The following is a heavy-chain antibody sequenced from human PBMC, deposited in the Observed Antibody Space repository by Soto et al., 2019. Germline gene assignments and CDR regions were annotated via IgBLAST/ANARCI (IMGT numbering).Heavy chain of an antibody. Sequence: QVQLVQSGGEVKKPGASVKVSCKASGYTFTNYGISWVRQAPGQGLEWLGWISTYNTNTSAAPRLQGRLTMTTDKSTSAAYLQRRSLTSDDTAVYYCARDERDSCSGRDCFYFDYWGQGTLVTVSS. CDR1: GYTFTNYG. J-gene: IGHJ4*02. V-gene: IGHV1-18*04. CDR2: ISTYNTNT. D-gene: IGHD2-15*01. CDR3: ARDERDSCSGRDCFYFDY.